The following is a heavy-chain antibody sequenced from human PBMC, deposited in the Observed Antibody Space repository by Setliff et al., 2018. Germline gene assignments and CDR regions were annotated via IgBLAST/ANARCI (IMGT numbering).Heavy chain of an antibody. J-gene: IGHJ4*02. CDR2: IHWNGGST. Sequence: GGSLRLSCAASGFTFNTYWMTWVRQAPGKGLEWVSGIHWNGGSTDYADSVKGRFTISRDNAKNSLYLQMNSLRADDTAVYYCARTQVVPASTYSIDYWGQGTLVTVSS. V-gene: IGHV3-20*04. CDR1: GFTFNTYW. D-gene: IGHD2-2*01. CDR3: ARTQVVPASTYSIDY.